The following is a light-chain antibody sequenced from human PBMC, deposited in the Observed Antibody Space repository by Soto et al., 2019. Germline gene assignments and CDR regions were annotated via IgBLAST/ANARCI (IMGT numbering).Light chain of an antibody. V-gene: IGLV2-14*01. CDR3: NSYTSSSTRV. CDR1: SSDVGGYNY. Sequence: QSVLTQPASVSGSPGQSITISCTGTSSDVGGYNYVSWYQQHPGKAPKLMIYEVSNRPSGVSNRFSDSKSGNTASLTISGLQAEDEADYYCNSYTSSSTRVFGTGTKATVL. CDR2: EVS. J-gene: IGLJ1*01.